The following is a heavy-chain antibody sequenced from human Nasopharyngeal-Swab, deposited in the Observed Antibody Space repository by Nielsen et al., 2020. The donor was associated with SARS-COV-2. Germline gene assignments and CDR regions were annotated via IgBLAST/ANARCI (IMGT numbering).Heavy chain of an antibody. V-gene: IGHV3-30*03. Sequence: GESLKISCAASGFTFSSYGMHWVRQAPGKGLEWVAVISYDGSNKYYADSVKGRSTISRDNSKNTLYLQMNSLRAEDTAVYYCARAGGGYSYADYWGQGTLVTVSS. CDR2: ISYDGSNK. CDR3: ARAGGGYSYADY. CDR1: GFTFSSYG. D-gene: IGHD5-18*01. J-gene: IGHJ4*02.